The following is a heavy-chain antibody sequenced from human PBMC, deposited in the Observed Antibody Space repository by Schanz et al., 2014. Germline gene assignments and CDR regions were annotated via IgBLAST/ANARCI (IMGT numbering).Heavy chain of an antibody. V-gene: IGHV3-23*05. J-gene: IGHJ4*02. CDR1: GFTFTNYA. Sequence: DVQLLESGGGLVQPGGSLRLSCAASGFTFTNYAMSWVRQAPGKGLEWVAAVSSRSDEIKYADSVRGRFTISRDNSRSTMYLQMNSLRAEDTAVYYCARIGGSVFDYWAQGTLVTVSS. CDR2: VSSRSDEI. CDR3: ARIGGSVFDY. D-gene: IGHD3-10*01.